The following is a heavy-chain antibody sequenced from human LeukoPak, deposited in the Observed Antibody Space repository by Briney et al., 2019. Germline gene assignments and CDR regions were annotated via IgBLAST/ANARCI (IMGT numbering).Heavy chain of an antibody. V-gene: IGHV1-69*06. CDR3: ARSGVDDPYYYYMDV. J-gene: IGHJ6*03. D-gene: IGHD2-15*01. CDR1: GGTFSSYA. Sequence: SVKVSCKASGGTFSSYAISWVRQAPGHGLEWMGGIIPIFGTANYAQKFQGRVTITADKSTSTAYMELSSLRSEDTAVYYCARSGVDDPYYYYMDVWGKGTTVTVSS. CDR2: IIPIFGTA.